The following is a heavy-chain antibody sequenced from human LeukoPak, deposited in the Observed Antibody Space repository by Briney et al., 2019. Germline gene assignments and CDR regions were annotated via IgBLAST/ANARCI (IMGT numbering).Heavy chain of an antibody. CDR3: ARDLFKIADPGYSGYPDAFDI. D-gene: IGHD5-12*01. V-gene: IGHV3-11*01. CDR1: GFTFSDYY. CDR2: ISSSGSTI. J-gene: IGHJ3*02. Sequence: GGSLRLSCPASGFTFSDYYMSWIRQAPGKGLEWVSYISSSGSTIYYADSVKGRFTISRDNAKNSLYLQMNSLRAEDTAVYYCARDLFKIADPGYSGYPDAFDIWGQGTMVTVSS.